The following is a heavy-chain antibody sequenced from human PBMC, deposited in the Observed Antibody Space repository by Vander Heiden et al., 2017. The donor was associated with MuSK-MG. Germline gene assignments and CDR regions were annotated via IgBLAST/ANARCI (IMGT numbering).Heavy chain of an antibody. D-gene: IGHD1-26*01. Sequence: EVQLVESGGGLVQPGRSLRLSCTASGFTFGDYAMSWVRQAPGKGLEWVGFIRSKAYGGTTEDAASVKGRFTISREDSKSIAYMQMKRLKTEDTAVYDGTPQYRERAKYWGQGTMVTVYS. CDR2: IRSKAYGGTT. CDR3: TPQYRERAKY. V-gene: IGHV3-49*04. CDR1: GFTFGDYA. J-gene: IGHJ4*02.